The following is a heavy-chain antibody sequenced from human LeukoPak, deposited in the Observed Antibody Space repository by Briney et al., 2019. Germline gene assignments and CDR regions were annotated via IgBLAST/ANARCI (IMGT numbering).Heavy chain of an antibody. V-gene: IGHV3-33*01. CDR3: VRGVGVSRFNYLDS. D-gene: IGHD6-13*01. CDR2: IWYDASNK. Sequence: YPGGSLRLSCAASGFTFSSFGMHWVRQAPGKGLEWVAVIWYDASNKYYADSVKGRFTISRDNSKNTLYLQMNSLRDDDTAVYYCVRGVGVSRFNYLDSWGQGTLVIVSS. CDR1: GFTFSSFG. J-gene: IGHJ4*02.